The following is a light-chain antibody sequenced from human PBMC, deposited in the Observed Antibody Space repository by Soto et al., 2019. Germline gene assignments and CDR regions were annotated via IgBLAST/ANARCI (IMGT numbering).Light chain of an antibody. CDR1: SSDVGGYNY. CDR2: DVS. CDR3: SSYTISSSYV. J-gene: IGLJ1*01. V-gene: IGLV2-14*01. Sequence: QSALTQPASVSGSPGQSITISCTGTSSDVGGYNYVSWYQQHTGKAPKLMIYDVSNRPSGVSNRFSGSKSGNTASLTISGLQAEDEADYYCSSYTISSSYVFGSGTKVTVL.